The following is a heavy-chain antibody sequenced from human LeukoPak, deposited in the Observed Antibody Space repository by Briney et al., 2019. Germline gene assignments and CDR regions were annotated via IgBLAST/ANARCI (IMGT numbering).Heavy chain of an antibody. CDR2: ISGSGGST. V-gene: IGHV3-23*01. CDR3: AKDSNVLRYFDWLGDFDY. Sequence: PGGSLRLSCAASGLTFSSHAMSWVRQAPGKGLEWVSPISGSGGSTYYADSVKGRFTISRDNSKNTLYLQMNSLRAEDTAVYYCAKDSNVLRYFDWLGDFDYWGQGTLVTVSS. CDR1: GLTFSSHA. D-gene: IGHD3-9*01. J-gene: IGHJ4*02.